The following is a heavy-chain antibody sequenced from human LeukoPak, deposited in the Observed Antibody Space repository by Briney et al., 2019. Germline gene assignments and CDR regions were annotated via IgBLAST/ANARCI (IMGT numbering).Heavy chain of an antibody. V-gene: IGHV3-21*01. D-gene: IGHD6-13*01. CDR3: ARDLGSSPPYYMDV. Sequence: PGGSLRLSRAASGFTFSSYSMNWVRQAPGKGLEWVSSISSSSSYIYYADSVKGRFTISRDNAKNSLYLQMNSLRAEDTAVYYCARDLGSSPPYYMDVWGKGTTVTVSS. CDR1: GFTFSSYS. CDR2: ISSSSSYI. J-gene: IGHJ6*03.